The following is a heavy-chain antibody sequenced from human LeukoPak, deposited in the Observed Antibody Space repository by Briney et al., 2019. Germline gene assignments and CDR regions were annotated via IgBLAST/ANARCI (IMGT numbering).Heavy chain of an antibody. CDR3: ARDVLR. CDR1: GDSITSGGYY. CDR2: IYKTGST. Sequence: SETLPLTCTVSGDSITSGGYYWSWIRQRPGKGLEWIGYIYKTGSTYYNPSLKSRVTMSVDTSRNQFSLKVNSVTAADTAVYYCARDVLRWGQGTLVTVSS. V-gene: IGHV4-31*03. J-gene: IGHJ4*02.